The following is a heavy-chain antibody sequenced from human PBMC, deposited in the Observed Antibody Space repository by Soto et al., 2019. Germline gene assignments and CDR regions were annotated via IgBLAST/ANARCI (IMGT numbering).Heavy chain of an antibody. D-gene: IGHD1-26*01. CDR3: AKNRDQWELLSPVDY. CDR1: GFTFSSYA. CDR2: TSGSGGST. Sequence: GGSLRLSCAASGFTFSSYAMSWVRQGPGKGLEWVSGTSGSGGSTYYADSVKGRFTISRDNSKNTLYLQMNSLRAGDTAVYYCAKNRDQWELLSPVDYWGQGTLVTVS. J-gene: IGHJ4*02. V-gene: IGHV3-23*01.